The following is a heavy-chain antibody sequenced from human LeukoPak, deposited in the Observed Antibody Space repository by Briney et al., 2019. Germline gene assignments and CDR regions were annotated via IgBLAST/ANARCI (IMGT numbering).Heavy chain of an antibody. J-gene: IGHJ4*02. D-gene: IGHD2-15*01. CDR2: IYSGGST. CDR3: AKSLVVVVAAPFDY. V-gene: IGHV3-53*01. CDR1: GFTVSSNY. Sequence: PGGSLRLSCAASGFTVSSNYMSWVRQAPGKGLEWVSVIYSGGSTYYADSVKGRFTISRDSSKNTLYLQMNSLRAEDTAVYYCAKSLVVVVAAPFDYWGQGTLVTVSS.